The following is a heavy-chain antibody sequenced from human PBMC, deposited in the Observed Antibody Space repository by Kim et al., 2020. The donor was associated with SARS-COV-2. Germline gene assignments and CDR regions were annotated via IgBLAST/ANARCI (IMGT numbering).Heavy chain of an antibody. CDR3: TTDASAGTEIDY. J-gene: IGHJ4*02. D-gene: IGHD6-19*01. V-gene: IGHV3-15*01. CDR2: IKSKTDGGTT. CDR1: GFTFSNAW. Sequence: GGSLRLSCAASGFTFSNAWMSWVRQAPGKGLEWVGRIKSKTDGGTTDYAAAVKGRFTISRDDSKNTLYLQMNSLKTEDTAVYYCTTDASAGTEIDYWGQGTLVTVSS.